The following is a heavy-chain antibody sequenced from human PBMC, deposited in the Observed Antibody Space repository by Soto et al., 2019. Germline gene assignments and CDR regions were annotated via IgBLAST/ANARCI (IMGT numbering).Heavy chain of an antibody. Sequence: SVKVSCKASGGTFSSYAISWVRLAPGQGLEWMGGIIPIFGTANYAQKFQGRVTITADESTSTAYMELSSLRSEDTAVYYCASALYYYDSSGYTGPADYYYYGMDVWGQGTTVTVSS. V-gene: IGHV1-69*13. CDR3: ASALYYYDSSGYTGPADYYYYGMDV. CDR1: GGTFSSYA. J-gene: IGHJ6*02. D-gene: IGHD3-22*01. CDR2: IIPIFGTA.